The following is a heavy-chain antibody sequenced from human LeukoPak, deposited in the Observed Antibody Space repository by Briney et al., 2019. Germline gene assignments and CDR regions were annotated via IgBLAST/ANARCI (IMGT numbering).Heavy chain of an antibody. CDR1: GYTFINYY. V-gene: IGHV1-46*01. D-gene: IGHD1-26*01. CDR3: ARAKGATPHFDY. CDR2: INPSGGST. Sequence: ASVKVSCKASGYTFINYYMHWVRQAPGQGLEWMGIINPSGGSTSYAQKFQGRVTMTRDASTSTVYMELSSLRSEDTAVYYCARAKGATPHFDYWGQGTLVTVSS. J-gene: IGHJ4*02.